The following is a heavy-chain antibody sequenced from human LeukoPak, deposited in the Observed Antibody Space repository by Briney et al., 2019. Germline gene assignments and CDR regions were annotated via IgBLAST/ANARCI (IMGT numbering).Heavy chain of an antibody. CDR2: IKSKTDGGTP. J-gene: IGHJ4*02. CDR1: GFTFSNVW. CDR3: TVATISHFDY. V-gene: IGHV3-15*01. D-gene: IGHD5-12*01. Sequence: KPGGTLRLSCAASGFTFSNVWMRWVRQAPGKGRVWVGRIKSKTDGGTPNYAAPVKGRFTISRDESNITLYRQMNSLKTEDTAVYYCTVATISHFDYWGQGTLVTVSS.